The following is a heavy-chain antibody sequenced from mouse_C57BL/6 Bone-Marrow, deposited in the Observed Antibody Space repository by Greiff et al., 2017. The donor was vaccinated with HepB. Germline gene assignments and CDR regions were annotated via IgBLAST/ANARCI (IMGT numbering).Heavy chain of an antibody. Sequence: VQLVESGAELVKPGASVKLSCKASGYTFTSYWMHWVKQRPGQGLEWIGMIHPNSGSTNYNEKFKSKATLTVDKSSSTAYMQLSSLTSEDSAVYYCASYYYGSSYEAYWGQGTLVTVSA. CDR1: GYTFTSYW. J-gene: IGHJ3*01. V-gene: IGHV1-64*01. D-gene: IGHD1-1*01. CDR3: ASYYYGSSYEAY. CDR2: IHPNSGST.